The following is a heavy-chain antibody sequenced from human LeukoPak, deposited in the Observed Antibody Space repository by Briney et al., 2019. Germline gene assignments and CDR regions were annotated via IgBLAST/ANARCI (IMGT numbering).Heavy chain of an antibody. Sequence: PGGSLRLSCAASGFTFSSYGMHWVRQAPGKGLEWVAVISYDGSNKYYVDSVKGRFTISRDNSKNTLYLQMNSLRAEDTAVYYCAKDHIWGYGYYFVYWGQGTLVTVSS. J-gene: IGHJ4*02. CDR1: GFTFSSYG. D-gene: IGHD2-15*01. CDR2: ISYDGSNK. V-gene: IGHV3-30*18. CDR3: AKDHIWGYGYYFVY.